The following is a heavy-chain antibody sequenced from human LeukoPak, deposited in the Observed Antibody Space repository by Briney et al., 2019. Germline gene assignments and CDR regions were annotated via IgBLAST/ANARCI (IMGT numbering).Heavy chain of an antibody. J-gene: IGHJ3*02. Sequence: PGGSLRLSCAASGFTFSSYGMHWVRQAPGKGLEWVAFIRYDGSGKYYADSVKGRFTISRDNSKNTLYLQMNSLRAEDTAVYYCAKGQYYYDSSGPIFDIWGQGTMVTVSS. CDR1: GFTFSSYG. CDR2: IRYDGSGK. CDR3: AKGQYYYDSSGPIFDI. V-gene: IGHV3-30*02. D-gene: IGHD3-22*01.